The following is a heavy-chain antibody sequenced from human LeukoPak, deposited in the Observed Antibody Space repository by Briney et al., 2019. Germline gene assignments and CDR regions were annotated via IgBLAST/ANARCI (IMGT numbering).Heavy chain of an antibody. CDR1: GGSVRSLDYY. CDR3: ARLIAARPDEDR. CDR2: IHYSGDT. J-gene: IGHJ5*02. D-gene: IGHD6-6*01. V-gene: IGHV4-31*03. Sequence: SETLSLTCTVSGGSVRSLDYYWSWIRQHPGKGLEWIAYIHYSGDTYANPSLKGRVTTSLDTSKRQFSLRLSSVTAADTAVYYCARLIAARPDEDRWGQGTLVTVSS.